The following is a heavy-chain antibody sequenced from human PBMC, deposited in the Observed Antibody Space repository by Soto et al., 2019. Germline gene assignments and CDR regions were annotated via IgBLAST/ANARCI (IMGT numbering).Heavy chain of an antibody. CDR1: GGSISSGDYY. CDR3: ASIYDSSGYYYGNNWFDP. V-gene: IGHV4-31*03. Sequence: QVQLQESGPGLVKPSQTLSLTCTVSGGSISSGDYYWSWIRQHPGKGLEWIGYIYYSGSTYYNPSLKSRVTISVDTSKTQCSLKLSSVTAADTAVYYCASIYDSSGYYYGNNWFDPWGQGTLVTVSS. D-gene: IGHD3-22*01. CDR2: IYYSGST. J-gene: IGHJ5*02.